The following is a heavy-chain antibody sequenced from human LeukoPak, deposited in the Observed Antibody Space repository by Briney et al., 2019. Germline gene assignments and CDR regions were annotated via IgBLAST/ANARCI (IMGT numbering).Heavy chain of an antibody. CDR2: INSDGSST. CDR3: ARDHGGILTGYYTEFDY. J-gene: IGHJ4*02. D-gene: IGHD3-9*01. V-gene: IGHV3-74*01. Sequence: GGSLRLSCAASGFTFSSYWMHWVRQAPGKGLVWVSRINSDGSSTSYADPVKGRFTISRDNDKNTLYLQMKSLRAEDTAVYHCARDHGGILTGYYTEFDYWGQGTLVTVSS. CDR1: GFTFSSYW.